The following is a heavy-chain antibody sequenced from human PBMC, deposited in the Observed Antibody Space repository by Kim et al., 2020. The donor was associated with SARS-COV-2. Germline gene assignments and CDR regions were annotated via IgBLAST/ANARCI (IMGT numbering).Heavy chain of an antibody. Sequence: GGSLRHSCAASGFTFSSYGMHCVRQAPGKGLEWVALISYDGSNKYYADSVKGRFTISRDNSKNTLYLQMNSLRAEDTAVYYCAVLAAAGMDVWGQGTTVIVSS. CDR3: AVLAAAGMDV. D-gene: IGHD6-13*01. J-gene: IGHJ6*02. CDR1: GFTFSSYG. CDR2: ISYDGSNK. V-gene: IGHV3-30*03.